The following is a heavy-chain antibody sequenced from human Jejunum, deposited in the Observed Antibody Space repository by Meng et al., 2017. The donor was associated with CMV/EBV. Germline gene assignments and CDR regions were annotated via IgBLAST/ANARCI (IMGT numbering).Heavy chain of an antibody. J-gene: IGHJ4*02. V-gene: IGHV3-74*01. CDR2: INYDGSST. CDR1: GFTFSSYW. CDR3: TKSVGYSGNSYYSDY. Sequence: SGFTFSSYWMYWVRQAPGKGLVLVSRINYDGSSTNYAESGKGRFTISRENAKNTLYLQMNSLRAEDTAVYYCTKSVGYSGNSYYSDYWGQGTLVTVSS. D-gene: IGHD4-23*01.